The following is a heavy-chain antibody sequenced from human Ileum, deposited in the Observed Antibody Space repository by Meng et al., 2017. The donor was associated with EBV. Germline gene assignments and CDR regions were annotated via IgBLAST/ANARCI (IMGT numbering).Heavy chain of an antibody. CDR2: IYWDDDK. V-gene: IGHV2-5*02. J-gene: IGHJ4*02. Sequence: HIPFKESGPTPVKPTPPLPLTFTFSGFSLSTSGVGVGWIRQPPGKALEWLALIYWDDDKRYSPSLKSRLTITKDTSKNQVVLTMTNMDPVDTATYYCAHRPSMVRGVMYFDYWGQGTLVTVSS. CDR3: AHRPSMVRGVMYFDY. D-gene: IGHD3-10*01. CDR1: GFSLSTSGVG.